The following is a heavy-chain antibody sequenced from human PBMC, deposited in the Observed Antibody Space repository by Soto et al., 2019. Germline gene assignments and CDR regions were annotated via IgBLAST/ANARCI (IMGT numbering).Heavy chain of an antibody. V-gene: IGHV3-23*01. CDR1: GFTFSSYA. CDR2: ISGSGGGT. Sequence: GGSLRLSCAASGFTFSSYAMSWVRQAPGKGLEWVSGISGSGGGTYYGDSVKGRFTISRDNSKNTLYLQMNSLRAEDTAVYYCAKSVVVTADDASDIWGQGTMVTVSS. D-gene: IGHD2-21*02. CDR3: AKSVVVTADDASDI. J-gene: IGHJ3*02.